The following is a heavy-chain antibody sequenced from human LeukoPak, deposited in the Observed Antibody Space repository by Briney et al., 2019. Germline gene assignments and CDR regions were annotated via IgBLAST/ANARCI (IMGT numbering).Heavy chain of an antibody. CDR2: INQDGGEK. Sequence: PGGSLRLSCAASGFTFSTYWMSWVRQAPGKGLERVANINQDGGEKYYVDSVKGRFTISRDNAKNSLYLQMNSLRAEDTAVYFCARASTPYHSSYYSPFDYWGQGTLVTVSS. J-gene: IGHJ4*02. V-gene: IGHV3-7*01. CDR3: ARASTPYHSSYYSPFDY. D-gene: IGHD3-22*01. CDR1: GFTFSTYW.